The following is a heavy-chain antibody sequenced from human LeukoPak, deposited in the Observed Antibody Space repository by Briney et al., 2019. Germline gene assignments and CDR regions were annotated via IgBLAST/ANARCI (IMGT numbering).Heavy chain of an antibody. CDR3: AKGGSLSPFDP. Sequence: GGSLRLSCAAFGFTFSSYAMSWVRQAPGEGLEWVSTIISNGGSTYYADSVRGRFTVSRDNSKDTLYLQMDGLRAEDTALYYCAKGGSLSPFDPWGQGSLVTVSS. D-gene: IGHD3-10*01. V-gene: IGHV3-23*01. J-gene: IGHJ5*02. CDR1: GFTFSSYA. CDR2: IISNGGST.